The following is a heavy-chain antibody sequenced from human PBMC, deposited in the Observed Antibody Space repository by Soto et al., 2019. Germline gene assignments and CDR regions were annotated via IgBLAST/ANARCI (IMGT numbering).Heavy chain of an antibody. J-gene: IGHJ6*03. CDR2: MNPNSGNT. CDR3: ARTPKMTYYDFWSGYFSYDYYYYYYMDV. Sequence: ASVKVSCKASGYTFTSYDINWVRQATGQGLEWMGWMNPNSGNTGYAQKFQGRVTMTRNTSISTAYMELSSLRSEDTAVYYCARTPKMTYYDFWSGYFSYDYYYYYYMDVWGKGTTVTVSS. CDR1: GYTFTSYD. V-gene: IGHV1-8*01. D-gene: IGHD3-3*01.